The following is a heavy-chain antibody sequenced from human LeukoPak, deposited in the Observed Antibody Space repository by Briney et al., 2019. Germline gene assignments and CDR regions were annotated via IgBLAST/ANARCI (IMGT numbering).Heavy chain of an antibody. V-gene: IGHV3-21*01. CDR2: ISSSSSYI. CDR1: GFTFSSYS. D-gene: IGHD1-26*01. CDR3: ARDFTILVGATPDAFDI. Sequence: PGGSLRLSCAASGFTFSSYSMNWVRQAPGKGLEWVSSISSSSSYIYYADSVKGRFTISRDNAKNSLYLQMNSLRAEDTAVYYCARDFTILVGATPDAFDIWGQGTMVTVSS. J-gene: IGHJ3*02.